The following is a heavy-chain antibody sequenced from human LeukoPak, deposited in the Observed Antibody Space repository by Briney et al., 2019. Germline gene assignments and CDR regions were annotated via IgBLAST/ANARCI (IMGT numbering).Heavy chain of an antibody. D-gene: IGHD2-2*01. Sequence: PGGPLRLSCAASGFTFSTYTMNWVRQAPGKGLEWFSSISSSSNNINYADPVKGRFTTSRDNAMNSVHLQMNSLRVEDTAVYYCARGYQRPDYWGQGTRITVAS. J-gene: IGHJ4*02. CDR3: ARGYQRPDY. CDR1: GFTFSTYT. V-gene: IGHV3-21*01. CDR2: ISSSSNNI.